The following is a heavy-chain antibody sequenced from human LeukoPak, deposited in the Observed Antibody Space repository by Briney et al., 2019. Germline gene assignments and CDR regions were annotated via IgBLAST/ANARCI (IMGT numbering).Heavy chain of an antibody. D-gene: IGHD4-17*01. J-gene: IGHJ4*02. CDR2: ISSSSSYI. V-gene: IGHV3-21*01. CDR3: ARPGFSDDYGDYGIDY. CDR1: GFTFSSYW. Sequence: GGSLRLSCAASGFTFSSYWMSWVRQAPGKGLEWVLSISSSSSYIYYADSVKGRFTISRDNAKNSLYLQMNSLRAEDTAVYYCARPGFSDDYGDYGIDYWGQGTLVTVSS.